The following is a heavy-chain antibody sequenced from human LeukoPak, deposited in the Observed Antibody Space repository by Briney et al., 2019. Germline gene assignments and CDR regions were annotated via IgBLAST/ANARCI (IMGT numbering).Heavy chain of an antibody. D-gene: IGHD2-2*01. V-gene: IGHV3-23*01. J-gene: IGHJ4*02. CDR1: GFIFSDYV. Sequence: GGSLRLSCAGSGFIFSDYVMSWVRQAPGKGLEWVSGSGTGGRTYYADSVKGRFTISRDNSKNTLFLQMNSLRADDTAVYYCAKQRSEVPTAAANYWGRGTLVTVSS. CDR3: AKQRSEVPTAAANY. CDR2: SGTGGRT.